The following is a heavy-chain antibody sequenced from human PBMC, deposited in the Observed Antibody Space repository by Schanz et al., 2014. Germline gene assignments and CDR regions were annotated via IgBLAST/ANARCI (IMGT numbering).Heavy chain of an antibody. J-gene: IGHJ4*02. CDR2: IIPILGIA. CDR1: RYTFNTYG. V-gene: IGHV1-69*04. CDR3: ARDGVDAAAGGNY. D-gene: IGHD6-13*01. Sequence: GPGVKEPGASVKVSCEASRYTFNTYGLNWVRQAPGQGLEWMGRIIPILGIATYAQKFQGRVTMTRDTSTSTVYMELSSLRSEDTAVYYCARDGVDAAAGGNYWGQGTLXTVSS.